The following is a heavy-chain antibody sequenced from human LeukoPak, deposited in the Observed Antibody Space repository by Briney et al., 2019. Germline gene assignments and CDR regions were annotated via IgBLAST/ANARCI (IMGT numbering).Heavy chain of an antibody. CDR3: ARGPVRLARPYDY. Sequence: SETLSLTCTVSGGSVSSGSYYWSWIRQPPGKGLEWIGEINHTGSTNYNPSFKSRVTMSADTPKNQFSLNLTSVTAADTALYYCARGPVRLARPYDYWGQGTLVTVSS. D-gene: IGHD3-9*01. V-gene: IGHV4-39*07. J-gene: IGHJ4*02. CDR1: GGSVSSGSYY. CDR2: INHTGST.